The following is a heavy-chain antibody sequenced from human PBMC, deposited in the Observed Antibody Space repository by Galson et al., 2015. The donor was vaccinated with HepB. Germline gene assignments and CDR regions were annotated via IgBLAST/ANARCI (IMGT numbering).Heavy chain of an antibody. D-gene: IGHD6-19*01. Sequence: SLRLSCAASGFAFGNYGMHWFRQAPGKGLEWMALIWKDGSNKHYADSLKGRFRISRDNTKNTLFLEADSLRAEDTAVYYCAREDATITVAALEYWGQGVLVTVSS. V-gene: IGHV3-33*01. J-gene: IGHJ4*02. CDR1: GFAFGNYG. CDR3: AREDATITVAALEY. CDR2: IWKDGSNK.